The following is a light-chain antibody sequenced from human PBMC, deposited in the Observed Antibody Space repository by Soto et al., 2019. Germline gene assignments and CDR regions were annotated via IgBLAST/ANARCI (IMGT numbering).Light chain of an antibody. V-gene: IGKV3-15*01. CDR1: QSVSTN. J-gene: IGKJ1*01. CDR3: QQYNFWPPGT. Sequence: EIVMTQSPATLSVSPGERATLSCGASQSVSTNLAWYQQKPGQAPRLLIYGASTRATGISARFSGSGSGTEFTLTISILQSEDFAVYYCQQYNFWPPGTFGQGTKV. CDR2: GAS.